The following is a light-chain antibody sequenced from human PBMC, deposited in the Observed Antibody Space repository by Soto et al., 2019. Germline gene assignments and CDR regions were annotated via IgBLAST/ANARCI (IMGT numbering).Light chain of an antibody. CDR2: KAS. V-gene: IGKV1-5*03. CDR3: QPSNNYWS. J-gene: IGKJ1*01. CDR1: QSISSW. Sequence: DVQMTQSPSTLSASVGDRVTLTCRASQSISSWLAWYQQKRGKAPKLLIYKASSLESGVPSRFSGSGSVTEFTLTISSLPPYYFATYYFQPSNNYWSFDQVTKVEIK.